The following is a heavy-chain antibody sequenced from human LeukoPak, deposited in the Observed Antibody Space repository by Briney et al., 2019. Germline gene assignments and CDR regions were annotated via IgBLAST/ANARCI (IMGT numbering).Heavy chain of an antibody. Sequence: GWSLRLSCAASGFTFSSYAMSWVRQAPGKGLEWVSAISGSGGSTYYADSVKGRFTISRDNSKNTLYLQMSSLRAEDTAVYYCARRAGGYSHPYDYWGQGVLVTVSS. CDR2: ISGSGGST. V-gene: IGHV3-23*01. CDR1: GFTFSSYA. J-gene: IGHJ4*02. D-gene: IGHD4-23*01. CDR3: ARRAGGYSHPYDY.